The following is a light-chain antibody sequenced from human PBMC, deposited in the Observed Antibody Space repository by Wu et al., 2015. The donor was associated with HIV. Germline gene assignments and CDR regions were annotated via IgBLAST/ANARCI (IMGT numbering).Light chain of an antibody. CDR1: QSISSW. CDR2: KAS. V-gene: IGKV1-5*03. J-gene: IGKJ1*01. Sequence: DIQMTQSPSTLSASVGDRVTITCRANQSISSWLAWYQQKPGTAPKLLIYKASNLESGVPSRFSGSGSGTEFTLTISSLQPDDFAAYYCQQYKSYPWTFGQGTKVEIK. CDR3: QQYKSYPWT.